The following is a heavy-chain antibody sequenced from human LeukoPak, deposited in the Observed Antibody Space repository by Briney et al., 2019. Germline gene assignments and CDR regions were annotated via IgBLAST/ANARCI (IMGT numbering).Heavy chain of an antibody. J-gene: IGHJ4*02. V-gene: IGHV3-30*04. CDR2: ISYDGSNK. CDR3: ARDKHDRLRSLYYFDY. D-gene: IGHD3-3*01. Sequence: GGSLRLSCAASGFTFSSYAMHWVRQAPGKGLEWVAVISYDGSNKYYADSVKGRFTISRDNSKNTLYLQMNSLRAEDTAVYYCARDKHDRLRSLYYFDYWGQGTLVTVSS. CDR1: GFTFSSYA.